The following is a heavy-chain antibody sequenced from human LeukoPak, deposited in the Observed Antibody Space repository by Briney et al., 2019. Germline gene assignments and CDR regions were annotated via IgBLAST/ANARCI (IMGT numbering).Heavy chain of an antibody. Sequence: PSETLSLTCAVSGGSISSSYWWSWVRQSPGKGLEWIGEVYQSGSTNYNPSLKSRVTMSVDKSKNQFSLKLSSVTAADTAVYYCARGLISREGLDYWGQGTLVTVSS. J-gene: IGHJ4*02. D-gene: IGHD2-2*01. V-gene: IGHV4-4*02. CDR2: VYQSGST. CDR3: ARGLISREGLDY. CDR1: GGSISSSYW.